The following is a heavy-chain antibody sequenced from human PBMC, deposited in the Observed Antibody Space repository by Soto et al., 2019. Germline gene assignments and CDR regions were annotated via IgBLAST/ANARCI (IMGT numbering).Heavy chain of an antibody. Sequence: QVQLVESGGGLVKPGGSLRLSCAASGFTFSDYYMSWIRQAPGKGLEWVSYISSSGSTIYYADSVKGRFTISRDNAKNSLYLQMNSLRAEDTAVYYSARPVRYCSSTSCYGGLDAFDIWGQGTMVTVSS. V-gene: IGHV3-11*01. J-gene: IGHJ3*02. CDR1: GFTFSDYY. CDR2: ISSSGSTI. D-gene: IGHD2-2*01. CDR3: ARPVRYCSSTSCYGGLDAFDI.